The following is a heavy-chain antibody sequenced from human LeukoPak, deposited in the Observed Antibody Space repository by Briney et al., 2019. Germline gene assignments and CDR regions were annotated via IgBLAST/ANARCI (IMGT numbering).Heavy chain of an antibody. J-gene: IGHJ4*02. Sequence: GGSLRLSCAASRFSFSTFAMSWVRQTPGKGLEWVSHANGGGDVTHYVDSVKGRFTISRDNSKNTLYLQMDNLRVEDTALYYCAKERWFGDLSPSDYWGEGTLVTVSS. D-gene: IGHD3-10*01. V-gene: IGHV3-23*01. CDR3: AKERWFGDLSPSDY. CDR1: RFSFSTFA. CDR2: ANGGGDVT.